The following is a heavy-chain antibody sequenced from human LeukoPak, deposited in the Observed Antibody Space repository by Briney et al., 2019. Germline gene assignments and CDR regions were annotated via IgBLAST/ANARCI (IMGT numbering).Heavy chain of an antibody. CDR3: AKGKWFGELSSYFDY. CDR1: GFTFSSYW. D-gene: IGHD3-10*01. Sequence: GGSLRLSCAASGFTFSSYWMHWVRQAPGKGLVWVSRINSDGSSTSYADSVKGRFTISRDNAKNTLYLQMNSLRAEDTAVYYCAKGKWFGELSSYFDYWGQGTLVTVSS. V-gene: IGHV3-74*01. CDR2: INSDGSST. J-gene: IGHJ4*02.